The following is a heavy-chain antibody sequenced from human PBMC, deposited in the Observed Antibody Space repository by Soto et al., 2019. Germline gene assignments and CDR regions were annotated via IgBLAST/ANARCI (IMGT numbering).Heavy chain of an antibody. V-gene: IGHV3-7*01. J-gene: IGHJ6*02. D-gene: IGHD3-3*01. CDR3: ARDNDFWSGYPTSYYYSGMDV. CDR1: GFIVSSHW. CDR2: IKQDGSGK. Sequence: GGSLRLSCAGSGFIVSSHWMSWVRQAPGKRLEWVANIKQDGSGKHYVDSVKGRFTISRDNAKNSLYLQMNSLRADDTAVYYCARDNDFWSGYPTSYYYSGMDVWGQGTTVTVSS.